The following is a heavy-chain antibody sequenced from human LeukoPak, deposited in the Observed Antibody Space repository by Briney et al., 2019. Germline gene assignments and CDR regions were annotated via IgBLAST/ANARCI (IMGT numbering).Heavy chain of an antibody. CDR1: GFTFSSYA. J-gene: IGHJ4*02. D-gene: IGHD2-2*01. CDR3: AKDWDIVVVPAAMQRFDY. Sequence: GGSLRLSCAASGFTFSSYAMSWVRQAPGKGLEWVPAISGSGGSTYYADPVKGRFTISRDNSKNTLYLQMNSLRAEDTAVYYCAKDWDIVVVPAAMQRFDYWGQGTLVTVSS. V-gene: IGHV3-23*01. CDR2: ISGSGGST.